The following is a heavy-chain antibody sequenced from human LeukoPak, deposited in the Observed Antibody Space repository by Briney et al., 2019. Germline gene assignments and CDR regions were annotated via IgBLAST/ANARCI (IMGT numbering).Heavy chain of an antibody. Sequence: GRSLRLSCAASGFTFDDYAMHWVRQAPGKGLEWVSGISWNSGSIGYADSVKGRFTISRDNAKNSLYLQMNSLRAEDTALYYCAKGEGYSSSYFDYWGQGTLVTVSS. CDR3: AKGEGYSSSYFDY. V-gene: IGHV3-9*01. D-gene: IGHD6-13*01. CDR2: ISWNSGSI. J-gene: IGHJ4*02. CDR1: GFTFDDYA.